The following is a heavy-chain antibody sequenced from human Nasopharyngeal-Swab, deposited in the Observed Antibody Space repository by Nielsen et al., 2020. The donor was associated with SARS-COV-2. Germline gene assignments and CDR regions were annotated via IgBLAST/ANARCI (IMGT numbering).Heavy chain of an antibody. V-gene: IGHV1-18*04. CDR3: ARDRYLIPSAAGKDY. CDR1: GYTFTSYG. CDR2: ISAYNGNT. D-gene: IGHD6-13*01. J-gene: IGHJ4*02. Sequence: ASVTVSCRASGYTFTSYGISWVRQAPGQGLEWMGWISAYNGNTNYAQKLQGRVTMTTDTSTSTAYMELRSLRSEDTAVYYCARDRYLIPSAAGKDYWGQGTLVTVSS.